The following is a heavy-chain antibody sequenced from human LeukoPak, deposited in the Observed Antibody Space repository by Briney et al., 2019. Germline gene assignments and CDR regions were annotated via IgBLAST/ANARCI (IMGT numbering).Heavy chain of an antibody. J-gene: IGHJ4*02. V-gene: IGHV3-21*01. D-gene: IGHD3-3*01. Sequence: GGSLRLSCAASGFTFSSYSMNWVRQAPGKGLEWVSSISSSSSYIYYADSVKGRFTISRDNAKNSLDLQMNSLRAEDTAVYYCARAPYDFWSGYSSFDYWGQGTLVTVSS. CDR1: GFTFSSYS. CDR3: ARAPYDFWSGYSSFDY. CDR2: ISSSSSYI.